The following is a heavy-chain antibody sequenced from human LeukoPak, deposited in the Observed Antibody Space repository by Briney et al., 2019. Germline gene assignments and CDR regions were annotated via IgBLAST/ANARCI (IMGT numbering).Heavy chain of an antibody. CDR2: IYYSGST. D-gene: IGHD5-12*01. V-gene: IGHV4-39*01. J-gene: IGHJ5*02. CDR3: ARLAARLSWFDP. Sequence: TSETLSLTCTVSGGSISSSNYYWGWIRQPPGKGLEWIGSIYYSGSTYYNPSLKSRVTISVDTSKNQFSLKVRSVTAADTAVYYCARLAARLSWFDPWGQGTLVTVSS. CDR1: GGSISSSNYY.